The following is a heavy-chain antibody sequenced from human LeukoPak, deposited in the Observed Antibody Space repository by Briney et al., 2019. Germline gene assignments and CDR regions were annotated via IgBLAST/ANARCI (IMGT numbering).Heavy chain of an antibody. D-gene: IGHD6-19*01. Sequence: SETLSLTCTVSSGSISSYYWSWIRQPPGKGLEWIGYIYYSGSTNYNPSLKSRVTISVDTSKNQFSLKLSSVPAAETAVYYCARGARGSGWTGAWGQGTLVTVSS. CDR2: IYYSGST. V-gene: IGHV4-59*01. J-gene: IGHJ5*02. CDR3: ARGARGSGWTGA. CDR1: SGSISSYY.